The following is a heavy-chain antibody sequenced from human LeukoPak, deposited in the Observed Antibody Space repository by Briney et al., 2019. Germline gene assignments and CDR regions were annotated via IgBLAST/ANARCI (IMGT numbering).Heavy chain of an antibody. J-gene: IGHJ4*02. CDR1: GGSFSGYY. Sequence: PSETLSLTCAVYGGSFSGYYWSWIRQPPGKGLEWSGEINHSGSTNYNPSLKSRVTISVDTSKNQFSLKLSSVTAADTAVYYCAREMGIAANYYFDYWGQGTLVTVSS. D-gene: IGHD6-13*01. V-gene: IGHV4-34*01. CDR3: AREMGIAANYYFDY. CDR2: INHSGST.